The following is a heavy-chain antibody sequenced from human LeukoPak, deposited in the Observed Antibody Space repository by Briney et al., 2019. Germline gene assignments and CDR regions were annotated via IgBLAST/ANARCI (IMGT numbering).Heavy chain of an antibody. CDR2: ISGSGGRT. D-gene: IGHD3-16*01. Sequence: GGSLRLSCAASGFNFSNYAMSWVRQAPGKGLEWVSAISGSGGRTYYADSVKGRFTISRDDSKSTLYLQMNSLRADDTAIYYCAKDHYDNWFDPWGQGTLVIVSS. V-gene: IGHV3-23*01. J-gene: IGHJ5*02. CDR3: AKDHYDNWFDP. CDR1: GFNFSNYA.